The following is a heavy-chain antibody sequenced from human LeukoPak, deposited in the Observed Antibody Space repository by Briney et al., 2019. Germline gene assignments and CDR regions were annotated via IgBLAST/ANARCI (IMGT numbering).Heavy chain of an antibody. V-gene: IGHV1-24*01. CDR3: ARGGRDGYNQYYYYMDV. Sequence: ASVTVSCTVSGYTLTELSMDWVRQAPGKGQEWRGGFDPEDGETIYAQKFQGRVTMTEDTSTDTAYMELSSLRSDDTAVYYCARGGRDGYNQYYYYMDVWGKGTTVTVSS. CDR1: GYTLTELS. D-gene: IGHD5-24*01. CDR2: FDPEDGET. J-gene: IGHJ6*03.